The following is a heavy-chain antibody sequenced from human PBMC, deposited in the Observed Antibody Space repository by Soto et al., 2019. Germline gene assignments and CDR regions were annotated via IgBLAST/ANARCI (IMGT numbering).Heavy chain of an antibody. CDR1: GFTFSSYD. CDR3: ARVGEQQGLDY. V-gene: IGHV3-13*01. CDR2: FGTAGDT. Sequence: GGSLRLSCAASGFTFSSYDMHWVRQATGKGLEWVSAFGTAGDTYYPGSVKGRFTISRENAKNSLHLQMNSLRAEDTAVYYCARVGEQQGLDYWGQGTLVTVSS. D-gene: IGHD3-10*01. J-gene: IGHJ4*02.